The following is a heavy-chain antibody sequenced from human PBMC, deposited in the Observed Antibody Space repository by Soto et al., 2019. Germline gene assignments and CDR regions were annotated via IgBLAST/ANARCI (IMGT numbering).Heavy chain of an antibody. V-gene: IGHV3-33*01. J-gene: IGHJ6*02. CDR3: ARDWGITLVRGVSYYSYGMDV. Sequence: PGGSLRLSCAASGFTFSTYSMHWVRQAPGKGLQWVAAIWFDGSNEYYADSVKGRFTISRDNSKNTLFLQMNSLRAEDTAIYYCARDWGITLVRGVSYYSYGMDVWGQGTTVTVSS. CDR2: IWFDGSNE. CDR1: GFTFSTYS. D-gene: IGHD3-10*01.